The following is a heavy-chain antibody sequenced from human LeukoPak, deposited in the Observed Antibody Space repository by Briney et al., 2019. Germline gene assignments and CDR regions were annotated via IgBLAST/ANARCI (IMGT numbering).Heavy chain of an antibody. CDR2: INHSGST. J-gene: IGHJ4*02. CDR3: AGLKGVAGPFDY. V-gene: IGHV4-34*01. CDR1: GGSFSGYY. D-gene: IGHD6-19*01. Sequence: SETLSLTCAVCGGSFSGYYWSWIRQPPGKGLEWIGEINHSGSTNYNPSLKSRVTISVDTSKNQFSLKLSSVTAADTAVYYCAGLKGVAGPFDYWGQGTLVTVSP.